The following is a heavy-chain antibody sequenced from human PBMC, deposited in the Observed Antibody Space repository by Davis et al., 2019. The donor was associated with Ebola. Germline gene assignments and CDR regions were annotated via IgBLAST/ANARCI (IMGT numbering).Heavy chain of an antibody. CDR1: GGTFSSYA. CDR3: ASSTDYGDRYYFDY. V-gene: IGHV1-69*13. J-gene: IGHJ4*02. Sequence: SVKVSCKASGGTFSSYAISWVRQAPGQGLEWMGGIIPIFGTANYAQKFQGRVTITADESTSTAYMELSSLRSEDTAVYYCASSTDYGDRYYFDYWGQGTLVTVSS. CDR2: IIPIFGTA. D-gene: IGHD4-17*01.